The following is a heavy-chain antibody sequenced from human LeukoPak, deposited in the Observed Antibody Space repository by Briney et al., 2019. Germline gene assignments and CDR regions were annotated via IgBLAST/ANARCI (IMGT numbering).Heavy chain of an antibody. D-gene: IGHD2-15*01. Sequence: GGSLRLSCAASGFTFSSYAMHWVRQAPGKGLEYVSAISSNGGSTYYANSVKGRFTISRDNSKNTLYLQMGSLRAEDMAVYYCAREDISRGFDYWGQGTLVTVSS. CDR1: GFTFSSYA. CDR3: AREDISRGFDY. CDR2: ISSNGGST. V-gene: IGHV3-64*01. J-gene: IGHJ4*02.